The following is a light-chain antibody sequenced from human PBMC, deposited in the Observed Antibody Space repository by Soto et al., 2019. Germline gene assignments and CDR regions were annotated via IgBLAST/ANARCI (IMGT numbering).Light chain of an antibody. J-gene: IGKJ4*01. CDR2: GAS. Sequence: EIVLTQSPGTLSLSPGERATLSCRASQSVSSNYLAWYQQKPGQAPRLLIYGASSSATGIPDRFSGSGSGTHFTLTIGRLEPEDVAAEHCQQYGSSPLDIGGGTMVVIK. V-gene: IGKV3-20*01. CDR1: QSVSSNY. CDR3: QQYGSSPLD.